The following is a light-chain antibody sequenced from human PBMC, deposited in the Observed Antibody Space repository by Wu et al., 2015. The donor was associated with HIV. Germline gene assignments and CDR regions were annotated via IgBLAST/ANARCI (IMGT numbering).Light chain of an antibody. CDR2: DAS. V-gene: IGKV3-11*01. CDR3: QQRSQWPPLT. CDR1: QSVNRY. Sequence: EIVLTQSPATLSLSPGERATLPCRASQSVNRYLAWYQQKPGQAPRLLIYDASNRATGIPDRFSGSGSGTDFTLTISSLEPEDFAVYYCQQRSQWPPLTFGGGTKVEIK. J-gene: IGKJ4*01.